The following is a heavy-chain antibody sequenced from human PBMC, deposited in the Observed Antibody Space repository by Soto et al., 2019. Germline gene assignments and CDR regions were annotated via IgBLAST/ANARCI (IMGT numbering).Heavy chain of an antibody. V-gene: IGHV3-23*01. CDR3: AKDLSPAMEQGCDY. J-gene: IGHJ4*02. CDR2: ISGSGLNT. Sequence: TASGFTFSSYAISWVRQAPGKGLEWVSAISGSGLNTYYADSVKGRFTITRDNSKNTLYLQMDSLRAEDTALYYCAKDLSPAMEQGCDYWGQGTLVTVSS. CDR1: GFTFSSYA. D-gene: IGHD5-18*01.